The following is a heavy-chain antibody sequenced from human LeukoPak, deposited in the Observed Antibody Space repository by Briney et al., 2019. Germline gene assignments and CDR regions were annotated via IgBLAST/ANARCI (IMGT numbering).Heavy chain of an antibody. J-gene: IGHJ6*02. V-gene: IGHV3-64*01. Sequence: GGSLRLSCAASGFTFSVYAMHWVRQVPEKGLEYVSGIGTNGDSTYYANSVKGRFTISRDNSKNTVYLQMGSLRAEDMAVYYCARGGQWLVHGMDVWGQGTTVTVSS. D-gene: IGHD6-19*01. CDR1: GFTFSVYA. CDR3: ARGGQWLVHGMDV. CDR2: IGTNGDST.